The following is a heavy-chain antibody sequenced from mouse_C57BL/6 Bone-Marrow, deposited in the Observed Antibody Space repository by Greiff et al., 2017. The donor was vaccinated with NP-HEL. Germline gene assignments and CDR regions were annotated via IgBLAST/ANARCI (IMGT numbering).Heavy chain of an antibody. CDR3: AKNGGSYAWFAY. V-gene: IGHV2-5*01. CDR1: GFSLTSYG. CDR2: IWRGGST. D-gene: IGHD1-1*02. J-gene: IGHJ3*01. Sequence: VQLVESGPGLVQPSPSLSITCTVSGFSLTSYGVHWVRQSPGQGLEWLGVIWRGGSTDYNAAFMSRLRITKDNSKSPVFVKMNSLQADDTAIYYCAKNGGSYAWFAYWGQGTLVTVSA.